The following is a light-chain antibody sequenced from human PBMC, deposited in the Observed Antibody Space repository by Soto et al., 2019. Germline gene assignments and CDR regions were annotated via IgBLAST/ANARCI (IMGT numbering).Light chain of an antibody. CDR3: QQYNSYSIT. CDR2: KAS. V-gene: IGKV1-8*01. J-gene: IGKJ5*01. CDR1: QDIGTY. Sequence: AIRMTQSPSSFSASTGDRVSITCRATQDIGTYLAWYQQIPGKAPKLLIYKASHLEDGVPSRFSGSGSGTEFTLTISSLQPDDFATYYCQQYNSYSITFGQGTRLEIK.